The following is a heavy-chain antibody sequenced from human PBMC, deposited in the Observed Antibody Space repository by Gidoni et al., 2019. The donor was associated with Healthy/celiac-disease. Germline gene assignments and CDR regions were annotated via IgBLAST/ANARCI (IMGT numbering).Heavy chain of an antibody. CDR2: IGTAGDT. Sequence: EVQLVESGGGLVQPGGSLRLSGEAPGFTFSSYDMHWVRQATGKGLEWVSAIGTAGDTYYPGSVKGRFTISRENAKNSLYLQMNSLRAGDTAVYYCARESAGNAFDIWGQGTMVTVSS. CDR3: ARESAGNAFDI. J-gene: IGHJ3*02. V-gene: IGHV3-13*01. D-gene: IGHD6-13*01. CDR1: GFTFSSYD.